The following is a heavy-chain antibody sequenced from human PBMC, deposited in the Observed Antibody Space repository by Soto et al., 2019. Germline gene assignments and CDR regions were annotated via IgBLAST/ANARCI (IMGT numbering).Heavy chain of an antibody. CDR3: AKGSYKHWDYYGMDV. J-gene: IGHJ6*02. D-gene: IGHD1-26*01. Sequence: GGSLRLSCAASGFTFSSYGMHWVRQAPGKGLEWVAVISYDGSNKYYADSVKGRFTISRDNSKNTLYLQMNSLRAEDTAVYYCAKGSYKHWDYYGMDVWGQGTTVTVSS. CDR2: ISYDGSNK. V-gene: IGHV3-30*18. CDR1: GFTFSSYG.